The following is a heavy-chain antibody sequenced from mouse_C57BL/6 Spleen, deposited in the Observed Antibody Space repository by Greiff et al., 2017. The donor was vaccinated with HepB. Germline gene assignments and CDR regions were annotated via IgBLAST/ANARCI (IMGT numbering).Heavy chain of an antibody. J-gene: IGHJ1*03. D-gene: IGHD3-2*01. CDR1: GFTFSDYG. CDR3: ARKRHHWYFDV. Sequence: EVNLVESGGGLVKPGGSLKLSCAASGFTFSDYGMHWVRQAPEKGLEWVAYISSGSSTIYYADTVKGRFTISRDNAKNTLFLQMTSLRSEDTAMYYCARKRHHWYFDVWGTGTTVTVSS. CDR2: ISSGSSTI. V-gene: IGHV5-17*01.